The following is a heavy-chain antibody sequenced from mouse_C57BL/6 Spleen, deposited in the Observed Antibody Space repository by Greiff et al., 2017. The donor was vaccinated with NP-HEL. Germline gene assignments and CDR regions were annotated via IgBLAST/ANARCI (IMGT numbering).Heavy chain of an antibody. CDR2: ISSGSSTI. V-gene: IGHV5-17*01. D-gene: IGHD1-1*01. CDR3: ARLSHYYGSSYGWYFDV. J-gene: IGHJ1*03. Sequence: EVQLQESGGGLVKPGGSLKLSCAASGFTFSDYGMHWVRQAPEKGLEWVAYISSGSSTIYYADTVKGRFTISRDNAKNTLFLQMTSLRSEDTAMYYCARLSHYYGSSYGWYFDVWGTGTTVTVSS. CDR1: GFTFSDYG.